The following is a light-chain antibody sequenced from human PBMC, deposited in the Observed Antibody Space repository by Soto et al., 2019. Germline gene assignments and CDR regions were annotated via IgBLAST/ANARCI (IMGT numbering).Light chain of an antibody. CDR1: QSVSSNS. CDR2: GAS. CDR3: QQFGGSPPSWT. Sequence: ESVLTQSPGTLSLSPGERATLSCRASQSVSSNSLAWYQQKPGQAPRLLIYGASSRATGTPDRFSGSGSGTDFTLTISRLEPEDFAVYYCQQFGGSPPSWTFEQGTKVEI. V-gene: IGKV3-20*01. J-gene: IGKJ1*01.